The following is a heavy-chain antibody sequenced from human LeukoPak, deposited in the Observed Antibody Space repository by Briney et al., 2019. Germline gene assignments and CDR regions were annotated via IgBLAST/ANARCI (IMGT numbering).Heavy chain of an antibody. J-gene: IGHJ4*02. V-gene: IGHV3-23*01. CDR1: GFTFSSYA. CDR2: ISGSGGST. D-gene: IGHD3-3*01. CDR3: AKQEGGDYDFWSGYYPNHFDY. Sequence: GSLRLSCAASGFTFSSYAMSWVRQAPGKGLEWVSAISGSGGSTYYADSVKGRFTISRDNSKNTLYLQMNSLRAEDTAVYYCAKQEGGDYDFWSGYYPNHFDYWGQGTLVTVSS.